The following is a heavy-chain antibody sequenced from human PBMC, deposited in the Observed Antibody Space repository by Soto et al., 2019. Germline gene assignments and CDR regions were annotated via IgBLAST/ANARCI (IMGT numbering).Heavy chain of an antibody. Sequence: QVQLVQSGAEVKKPGASVKVSCKASGYTFTSYGISWVRQAPGQGLEWMGWISAYNGNTNYAQKLQGRVTMTTDTSTSTAYRELRSLRSDDTAVYYCARDHIGGIYYYYYGMDVWGQGTTVTVSS. D-gene: IGHD3-10*01. CDR1: GYTFTSYG. V-gene: IGHV1-18*01. CDR2: ISAYNGNT. CDR3: ARDHIGGIYYYYYGMDV. J-gene: IGHJ6*02.